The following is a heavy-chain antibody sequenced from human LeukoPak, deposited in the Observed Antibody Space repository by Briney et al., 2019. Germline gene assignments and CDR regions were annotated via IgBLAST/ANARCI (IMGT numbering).Heavy chain of an antibody. V-gene: IGHV4-34*01. CDR2: INHSGST. Sequence: KPSETLSLTCAVYGGSFSGYYWSWIRQPPGKGLEWIGEINHSGSTNYNPSLKSRVTVSVDTSKNQFSLKLSSVTAADTAVYYCSVFTGTTTEVFGYWGQGTLVTVSS. CDR1: GGSFSGYY. D-gene: IGHD1-7*01. CDR3: SVFTGTTTEVFGY. J-gene: IGHJ4*02.